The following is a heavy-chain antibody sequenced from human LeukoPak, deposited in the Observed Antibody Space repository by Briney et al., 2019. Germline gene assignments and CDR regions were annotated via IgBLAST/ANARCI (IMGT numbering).Heavy chain of an antibody. CDR2: INPNSGGT. CDR1: GYTFTGYY. Sequence: GASVEVSCKASGYTFTGYYMHWVRQAPGQGLEWMGRINPNSGGTNYAQKFQGRVTMTRDTSISTAYMELSRLRSDDTAVYYCARDYYGSGSFESDYWGQGTLVTVSS. V-gene: IGHV1-2*06. J-gene: IGHJ4*02. CDR3: ARDYYGSGSFESDY. D-gene: IGHD3-10*01.